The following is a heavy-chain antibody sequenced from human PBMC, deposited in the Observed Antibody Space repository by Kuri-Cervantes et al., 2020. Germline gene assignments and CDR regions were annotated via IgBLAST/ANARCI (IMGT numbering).Heavy chain of an antibody. CDR2: ISYDGSNK. D-gene: IGHD6-19*01. CDR1: GFTFSSYA. V-gene: IGHV3-30-3*01. CDR3: ARDHSSGWYLYYYYGMDV. Sequence: GESLKISCAASGFTFSSYAMHWVRQAPGKGLEWVAVISYDGSNKYYADSVKGRFTISRDNSKNTLYLQMNSLRAEDTAVYYCARDHSSGWYLYYYYGMDVWGQGTTVTVSS. J-gene: IGHJ6*02.